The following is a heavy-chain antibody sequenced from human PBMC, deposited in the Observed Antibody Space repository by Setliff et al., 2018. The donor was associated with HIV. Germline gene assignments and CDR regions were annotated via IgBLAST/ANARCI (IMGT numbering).Heavy chain of an antibody. CDR3: ARDRPREDTYVRFDY. J-gene: IGHJ4*02. CDR1: GGSVSGYY. Sequence: SETLSLTCTVSGGSVSGYYWSWIRQSAGKRLEWIGRLYSSETSSYNPSLKSRLSMSVDTFNNQFSLKLSSVTAADTAVYYCARDRPREDTYVRFDYWGQGVPVAVS. D-gene: IGHD3-16*01. CDR2: LYSSETS. V-gene: IGHV4-4*07.